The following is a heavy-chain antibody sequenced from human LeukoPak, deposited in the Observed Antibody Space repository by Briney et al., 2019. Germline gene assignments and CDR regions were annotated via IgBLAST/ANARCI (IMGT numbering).Heavy chain of an antibody. D-gene: IGHD3-22*01. Sequence: GGSLRLSCAASGFTSSSYSMNWVRQAPGKGLEWVSAVGGRGDSTFYADSMQGRFTISRDNSKNTLHLQMNSLRAEDTAIYFCARDKYDSGGSHPYFDYWGQGTLVTVST. CDR3: ARDKYDSGGSHPYFDY. CDR2: VGGRGDST. CDR1: GFTSSSYS. V-gene: IGHV3-23*01. J-gene: IGHJ4*02.